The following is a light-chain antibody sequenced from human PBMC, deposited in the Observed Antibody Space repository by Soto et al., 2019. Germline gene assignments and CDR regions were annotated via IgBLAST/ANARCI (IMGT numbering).Light chain of an antibody. J-gene: IGLJ2*01. CDR2: EVT. Sequence: QSALTQPASVSGSPGQSITISCTGISSDIGGFNYVSWYQQHPGNAPKLMIYEVTNRPSGVSNRFSGSKSGNTASLTISGLQAEDEADYYCSSYASSSTLNLVFGGGTKLTVL. CDR3: SSYASSSTLNLV. CDR1: SSDIGGFNY. V-gene: IGLV2-14*01.